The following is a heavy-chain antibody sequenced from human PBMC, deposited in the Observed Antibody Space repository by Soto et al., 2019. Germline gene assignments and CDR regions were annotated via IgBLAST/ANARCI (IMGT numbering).Heavy chain of an antibody. CDR2: ISSSSSTI. D-gene: IGHD6-13*01. CDR3: ARHPERIAEIGWLDP. CDR1: GFTFSSYS. Sequence: EVPLVESGGGLVQPGGSLRLSCAASGFTFSSYSMNWVRQAPGKGLEWVSYISSSSSTIYYADSVKDRFTISRDNAKTSLYLQMTSLRAEATAVYYCARHPERIAEIGWLDPWGQGTRVTVSS. V-gene: IGHV3-48*01. J-gene: IGHJ5*02.